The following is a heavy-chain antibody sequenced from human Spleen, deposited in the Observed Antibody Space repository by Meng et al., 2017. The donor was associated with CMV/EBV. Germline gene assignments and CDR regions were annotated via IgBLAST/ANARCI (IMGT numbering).Heavy chain of an antibody. Sequence: GGSLRLSCAASDFIFSTFSMNWVRQAPGKGLEWVSHISSSSSYIYYADSVKGRFTISRDNSKNTLYLQMNSLRSEDTAVYYCAKMVPSGSHNPEGYWGQGTLVTVSS. CDR2: ISSSSSYI. CDR1: DFIFSTFS. J-gene: IGHJ4*02. CDR3: AKMVPSGSHNPEGY. D-gene: IGHD1-26*01. V-gene: IGHV3-21*01.